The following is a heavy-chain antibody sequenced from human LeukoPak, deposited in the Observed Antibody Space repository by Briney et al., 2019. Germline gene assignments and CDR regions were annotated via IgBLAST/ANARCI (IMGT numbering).Heavy chain of an antibody. V-gene: IGHV4-59*12. J-gene: IGHJ3*02. Sequence: SETLSLTCTVSGVSITSYYWSWIRQPPGKGLEWIGSIYYSGSTYYNPSLKSRVTISVDTSKNQFSLKLSSVTAADTAVYYCARDPPHYYDSSGLLDAFDIWGQGTMVTVSS. CDR2: IYYSGST. CDR3: ARDPPHYYDSSGLLDAFDI. D-gene: IGHD3-22*01. CDR1: GVSITSYY.